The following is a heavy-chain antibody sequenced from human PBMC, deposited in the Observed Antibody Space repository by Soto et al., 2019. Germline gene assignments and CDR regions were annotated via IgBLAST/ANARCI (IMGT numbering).Heavy chain of an antibody. V-gene: IGHV3-23*04. J-gene: IGHJ5*02. Sequence: DVQVVESGGGLVQPGGSLRLSCEASGFSFSKYAMSWVRQAPGKGLEWVSAVTGSGDKSYYEDSVKGRFTVSRDKSKDSIFLRMDTLRVEDTAMYYCAKKACVSAGDPDAWGLGTLVTVSS. CDR3: AKKACVSAGDPDA. D-gene: IGHD2-21*01. CDR2: VTGSGDKS. CDR1: GFSFSKYA.